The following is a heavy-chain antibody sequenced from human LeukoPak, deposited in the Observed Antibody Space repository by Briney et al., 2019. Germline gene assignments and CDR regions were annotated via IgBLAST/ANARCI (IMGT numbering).Heavy chain of an antibody. Sequence: GGSLRLSCAASGFTFSSYGMHWVRQAPGKGLEWVAVIWYDGSNKYYADSVKGRFTISRDNSKNTLYLQMNSLRAEDTDVYYCARDTNYLSGGVLGYWGQGTLVTVSS. J-gene: IGHJ4*02. CDR1: GFTFSSYG. CDR3: ARDTNYLSGGVLGY. V-gene: IGHV3-33*01. D-gene: IGHD5-24*01. CDR2: IWYDGSNK.